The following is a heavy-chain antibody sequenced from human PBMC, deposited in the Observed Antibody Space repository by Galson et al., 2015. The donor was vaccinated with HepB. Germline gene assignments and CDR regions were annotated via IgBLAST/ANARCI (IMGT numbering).Heavy chain of an antibody. D-gene: IGHD3-22*01. J-gene: IGHJ6*04. CDR3: ARVTSIYYYNSSYSYYYYGMDV. V-gene: IGHV7-4-1*02. CDR1: GYTFTNYA. Sequence: SVKVSCKASGYTFTNYAMNWVRQAPGRGLEWLGWINTNTGNPTYAQGFTGRFVFSLDASVNTAYLQISSLKAEDSAFYYCARVTSIYYYNSSYSYYYYGMDVLGKGTTVTVSS. CDR2: INTNTGNP.